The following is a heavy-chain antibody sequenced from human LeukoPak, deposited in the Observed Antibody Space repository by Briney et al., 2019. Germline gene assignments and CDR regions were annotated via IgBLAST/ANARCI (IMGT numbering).Heavy chain of an antibody. CDR2: ISSSSSYI. CDR3: ARDPRSFFYFDY. CDR1: GFTFSSYS. D-gene: IGHD2/OR15-2a*01. Sequence: GGSLRLSCAASGFTFSSYSMNWVRQAPGKGLEWVSSISSSSSYIYYADSVKGRFTISRDNAKNSLYLQMNSLRAEDTAVYYCARDPRSFFYFDYWGQGTLVTVPS. J-gene: IGHJ4*02. V-gene: IGHV3-21*01.